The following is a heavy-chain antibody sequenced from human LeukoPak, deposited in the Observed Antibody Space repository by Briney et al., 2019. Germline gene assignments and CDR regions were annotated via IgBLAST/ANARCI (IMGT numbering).Heavy chain of an antibody. D-gene: IGHD3-22*01. CDR1: GFTFSDYY. J-gene: IGHJ5*02. Sequence: PGGSLRLSCAASGFTFSDYYMSWIRQAPGKGLEWVSYISTTSAYANYADSVKGRFTISRDNAKNSLYLQMNSLRAEDTAVYYCARVSYYYDSSGYYGGWFDPWGQGILVTVSS. CDR2: ISTTSAYA. V-gene: IGHV3-11*06. CDR3: ARVSYYYDSSGYYGGWFDP.